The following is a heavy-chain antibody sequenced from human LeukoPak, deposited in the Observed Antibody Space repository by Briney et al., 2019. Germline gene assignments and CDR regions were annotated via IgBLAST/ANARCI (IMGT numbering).Heavy chain of an antibody. D-gene: IGHD7-27*01. J-gene: IGHJ3*02. CDR2: MNPNSGNT. Sequence: ASVKVSCKTSGYAFTNYDINWVRQATGQGLEWMGWMNPNSGNTGYAQKFQGRVTMTRNTSISTAYMELSSLRSEDTAVYYCARGLNWGYGRDAFDIWGQGTMVTVSS. CDR1: GYAFTNYD. CDR3: ARGLNWGYGRDAFDI. V-gene: IGHV1-8*01.